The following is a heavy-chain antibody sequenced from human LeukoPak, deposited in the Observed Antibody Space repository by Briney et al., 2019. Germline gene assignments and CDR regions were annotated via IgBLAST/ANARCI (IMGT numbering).Heavy chain of an antibody. CDR1: GYTLTSYG. Sequence: ASVKVSCKASGYTLTSYGISWVRQAPGQGLEWMGWISAYNGNTNYAQKLQGRVTMTTDTSTSTAYMELRSLRSDDTAVYYCARIGGLVDSGSYLSVLPFDYWGQGTLVTVSS. J-gene: IGHJ4*02. CDR2: ISAYNGNT. D-gene: IGHD1-26*01. V-gene: IGHV1-18*01. CDR3: ARIGGLVDSGSYLSVLPFDY.